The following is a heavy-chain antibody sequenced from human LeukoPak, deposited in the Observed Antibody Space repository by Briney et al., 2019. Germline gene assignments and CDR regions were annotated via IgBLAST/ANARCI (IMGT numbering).Heavy chain of an antibody. J-gene: IGHJ6*03. V-gene: IGHV5-51*01. CDR1: GYSFTSYW. CDR2: IYPGDSDT. Sequence: GESLKISCKGSGYSFTSYWIGWVRQMPGKGLEWMGIIYPGDSDTRYSPSFQGQVTISADKSISTAYLQWSSLKASDTAMYYCARQNQDYYDSSGYSYYYYMDVWGKGTTVTISS. D-gene: IGHD3-22*01. CDR3: ARQNQDYYDSSGYSYYYYMDV.